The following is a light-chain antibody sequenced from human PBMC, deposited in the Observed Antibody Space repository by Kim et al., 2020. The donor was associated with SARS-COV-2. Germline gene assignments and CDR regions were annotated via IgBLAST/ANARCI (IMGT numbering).Light chain of an antibody. J-gene: IGLJ3*02. V-gene: IGLV2-14*03. CDR1: SSDVGGYNY. Sequence: GQSITIACTGTSSDVGGYNYVSWYQQHPGKAPKLMIYDVSNRPSGVSNRFSGSKSGNTASLTISGLQAEDEADYYCSSYTSSSTWVFGGGTKLTVL. CDR3: SSYTSSSTWV. CDR2: DVS.